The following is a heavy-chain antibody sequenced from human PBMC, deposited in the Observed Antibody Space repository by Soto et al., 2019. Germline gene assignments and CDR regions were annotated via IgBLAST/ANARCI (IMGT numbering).Heavy chain of an antibody. J-gene: IGHJ4*02. CDR3: AREGLGWSTMGHDY. CDR2: ISYDGSNK. D-gene: IGHD3-10*01. V-gene: IGHV3-30-3*01. CDR1: GFTFSSYA. Sequence: GGSLRLSCAASGFTFSSYAMHWVRQAPGKGLEWVAVISYDGSNKYYADSVKGRFTISRDNSKNTLYLQMNSLRAEDTAVYYCAREGLGWSTMGHDYWGQGTLVTVSS.